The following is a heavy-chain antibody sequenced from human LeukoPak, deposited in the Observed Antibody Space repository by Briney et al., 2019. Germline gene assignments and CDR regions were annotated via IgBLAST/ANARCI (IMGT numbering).Heavy chain of an antibody. J-gene: IGHJ4*02. CDR2: IIPIFGTA. V-gene: IGHV1-69*06. CDR3: ARVGYDYVWGSYRLGDLDY. CDR1: GGTFSSYA. D-gene: IGHD3-16*02. Sequence: SVKVSCKASGGTFSSYAISWVRQAPGQGLEWMGGIIPIFGTANYAQKFQGRVTITADKSTSTAYMEPSSLRSEDTAVYYCARVGYDYVWGSYRLGDLDYWGQGTLVTVSS.